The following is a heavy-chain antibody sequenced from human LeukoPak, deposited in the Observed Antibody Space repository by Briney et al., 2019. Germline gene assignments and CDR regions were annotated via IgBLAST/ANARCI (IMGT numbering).Heavy chain of an antibody. Sequence: SSETLSLTCAVYGGSFSGYYWSWIRQPPGKGLEWIGEINHSGSTNYNPSLKSRVTISVDTSKNQFSLKLSSVTAADTAVYYCARGVGLFGVVITTAYYFDYWGQGTLVTVSS. CDR3: ARGVGLFGVVITTAYYFDY. J-gene: IGHJ4*02. V-gene: IGHV4-34*01. D-gene: IGHD3-3*01. CDR1: GGSFSGYY. CDR2: INHSGST.